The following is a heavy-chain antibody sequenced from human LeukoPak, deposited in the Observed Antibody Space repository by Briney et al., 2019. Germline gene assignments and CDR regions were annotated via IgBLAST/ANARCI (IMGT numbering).Heavy chain of an antibody. V-gene: IGHV4-39*01. J-gene: IGHJ6*02. D-gene: IGHD3-16*02. Sequence: SETLSLTCTVSGGSISNSNYCWGWIRQPPGKGLEWIGSISYSGSTYYNPSLKSRVSISVDTSKNQFSLKVTSVTAADTAVFYCARHYVDIRTVGASYYYYGLDVWGRGTTVTVSS. CDR3: ARHYVDIRTVGASYYYYGLDV. CDR1: GGSISNSNYC. CDR2: ISYSGST.